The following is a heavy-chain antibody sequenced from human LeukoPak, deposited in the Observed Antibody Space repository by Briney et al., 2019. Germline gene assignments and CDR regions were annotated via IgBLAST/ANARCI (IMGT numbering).Heavy chain of an antibody. J-gene: IGHJ4*02. V-gene: IGHV3-64*01. D-gene: IGHD5-12*01. CDR1: GFTFNNYA. Sequence: GGSLRVFCAASGFTFNNYAMHWVRQAPGKGLEDVSVISSTGGSTYYANSVKGRFTISRDNSKNTLYLQMRSLRAEDMAVYYCARESLGGYPDYWGQGTLVTVSS. CDR2: ISSTGGST. CDR3: ARESLGGYPDY.